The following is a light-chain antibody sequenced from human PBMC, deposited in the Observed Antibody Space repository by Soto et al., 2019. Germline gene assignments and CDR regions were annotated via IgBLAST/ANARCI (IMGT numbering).Light chain of an antibody. Sequence: QSVLTQPASVSGSPVQSITISCTGTSSDVGRYNYVSWYQQHPGKAPKLMIYDVSNRPSGVSNRFSGSKSGNTASLTISGLQAEDEADYYCSSYTSSSTAVFGGGTKLTVL. CDR1: SSDVGRYNY. J-gene: IGLJ2*01. CDR2: DVS. V-gene: IGLV2-14*03. CDR3: SSYTSSSTAV.